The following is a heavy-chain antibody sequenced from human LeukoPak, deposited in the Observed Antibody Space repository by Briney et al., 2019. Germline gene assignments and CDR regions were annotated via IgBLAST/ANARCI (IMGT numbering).Heavy chain of an antibody. D-gene: IGHD4-17*01. CDR2: INQDGSPK. V-gene: IGHV3-7*03. CDR3: ARDWFDGDYDRFDY. J-gene: IGHJ4*02. Sequence: GGSLRLSCAVSGFTFSSYWMSWFRQAPGKGLEWVANINQDGSPKFSVDSVKGRFTISRDNAKNSLSLQMNSLRVEDTAVYYCARDWFDGDYDRFDYWGQGTLVTVSS. CDR1: GFTFSSYW.